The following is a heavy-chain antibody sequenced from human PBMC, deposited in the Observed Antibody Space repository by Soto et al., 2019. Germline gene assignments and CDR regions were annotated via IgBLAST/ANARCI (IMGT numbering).Heavy chain of an antibody. CDR2: IHYSGST. V-gene: IGHV4-39*01. CDR3: ARVYYGSGIIEY. CDR1: GGSISSSSYY. Sequence: QLQLQESGPGLVKPSETLSLTCTVSGGSISSSSYYWGWIRQPPGKGLEWIGSIHYSGSTYYKASLQRRVTISVATSKNQFSLKLSSVPAADTAVYYCARVYYGSGIIEYWGQGTLVTVSS. D-gene: IGHD3-10*01. J-gene: IGHJ4*02.